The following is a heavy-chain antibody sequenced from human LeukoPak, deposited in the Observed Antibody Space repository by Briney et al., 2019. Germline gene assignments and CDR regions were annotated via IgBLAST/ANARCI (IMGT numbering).Heavy chain of an antibody. V-gene: IGHV4-34*01. Sequence: PSETLSLTCAVYGGSFSGYYWSWIRQPPGKGLECIGEIHHSGSTNYNPSLKSRVTISVGTSKNQFSLKLSSVTAADTAVYYCARGGNSSRWNPLPAFDIWGQGTMVTVSS. CDR2: IHHSGST. J-gene: IGHJ3*02. CDR1: GGSFSGYY. CDR3: ARGGNSSRWNPLPAFDI. D-gene: IGHD6-13*01.